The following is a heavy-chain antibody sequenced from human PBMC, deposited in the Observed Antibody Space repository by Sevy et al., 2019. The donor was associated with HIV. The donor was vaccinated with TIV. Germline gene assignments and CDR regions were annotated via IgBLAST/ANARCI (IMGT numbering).Heavy chain of an antibody. CDR2: IGNSGTTI. CDR3: ARDLPPSATTVAHFDH. J-gene: IGHJ4*02. V-gene: IGHV3-48*03. D-gene: IGHD4-17*01. CDR1: GFTFSSYE. Sequence: GGSLRLSCAASGFTFSSYEMNWVRQAPGKGLEWVSYIGNSGTTISYSDSVRGRFTISRDNARNSLFLQMNSLGGEDTAVYYCARDLPPSATTVAHFDHWGQGTLVTVSS.